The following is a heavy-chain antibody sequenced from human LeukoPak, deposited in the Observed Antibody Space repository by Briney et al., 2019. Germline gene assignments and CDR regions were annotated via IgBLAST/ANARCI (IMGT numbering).Heavy chain of an antibody. CDR2: ISSSGSTI. J-gene: IGHJ4*02. Sequence: GGSLRLSCAASGFTFSSYEMNWVRQAPGKGLEWVSYISSSGSTIYYADSVKGRFTISRNNAKNSLYLQMNSLRAEDTAVYYCARRPYYYDSLDYWGQGTLVTVSS. V-gene: IGHV3-48*03. CDR1: GFTFSSYE. CDR3: ARRPYYYDSLDY. D-gene: IGHD3-22*01.